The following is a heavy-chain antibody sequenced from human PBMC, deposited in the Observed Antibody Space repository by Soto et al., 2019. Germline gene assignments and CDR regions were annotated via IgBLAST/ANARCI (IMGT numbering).Heavy chain of an antibody. V-gene: IGHV4-39*01. J-gene: IGHJ4*02. CDR2: IFYGGST. D-gene: IGHD3-10*01. CDR1: GGSVYSTSYY. Sequence: KTSETPSLTCSVSGGSVYSTSYYWGWFRQPPGMGLEWVGHIFYGGSTYYNPSLESRAAISVDTSKNQVSLRLTSVTVADTAVYYCARRLASGSPCFDYWGQGTLVTVSS. CDR3: ARRLASGSPCFDY.